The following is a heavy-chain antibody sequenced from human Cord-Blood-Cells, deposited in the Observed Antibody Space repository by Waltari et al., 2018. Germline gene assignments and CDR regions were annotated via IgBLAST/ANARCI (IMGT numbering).Heavy chain of an antibody. V-gene: IGHV4-39*01. CDR2: INYGGST. J-gene: IGHJ3*02. CDR3: ARRADDAFDI. CDR1: GGSISSSSYY. D-gene: IGHD1-26*01. Sequence: QLQLQESGPGLVKPAETLSLTCTVSGGSISSSSYYWGGIRQPPGKGLEWIGSINYGGSTYYNPSLKSRVTISVDTSKNQFSLKLSSVTAADTAVYYCARRADDAFDIWGQGTMVTVSS.